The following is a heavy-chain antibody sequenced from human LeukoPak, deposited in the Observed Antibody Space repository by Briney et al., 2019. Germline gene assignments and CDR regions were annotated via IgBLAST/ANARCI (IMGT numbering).Heavy chain of an antibody. CDR1: GFSFSGFD. CDR3: HTPASGIIDL. J-gene: IGHJ4*02. CDR2: IRNDGSDT. D-gene: IGHD1-26*01. V-gene: IGHV3-30*02. Sequence: GGTLRLSCAASGFSFSGFDMHGVRPAPGRGLGRGAFIRNDGSDTYYADSVKGRFTISRDNSKSALYLQRNSLTTEDTAVYYCHTPASGIIDLWGQGAMLTVCS.